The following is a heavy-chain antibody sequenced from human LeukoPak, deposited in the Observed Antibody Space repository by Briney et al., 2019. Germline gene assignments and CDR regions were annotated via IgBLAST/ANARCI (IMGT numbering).Heavy chain of an antibody. V-gene: IGHV4-39*01. D-gene: IGHD2-21*01. CDR2: IFYSGTT. CDR3: ARHAIMIAIDTYNWLDP. Sequence: WVRQAPGKGLEWIGSIFYSGTTYYNPSLKSRVTISVDTSKNQFSLKLYSVTAADTAVYYCARHAIMIAIDTYNWLDPWGQGTLVTVSS. J-gene: IGHJ5*02.